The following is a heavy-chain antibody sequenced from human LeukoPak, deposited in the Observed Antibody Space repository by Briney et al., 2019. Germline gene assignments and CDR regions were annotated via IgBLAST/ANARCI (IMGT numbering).Heavy chain of an antibody. Sequence: GGSLRLSCAASGFTVSSNYMSWVRQAPGKGLEWVSVIYSGGSTYYADSVKGRFTISRDNSKNTLYLQMNSLRAEDTAVYYCAKEDYDILTGSAFDYWGQGTLVTVSS. CDR2: IYSGGST. D-gene: IGHD3-9*01. J-gene: IGHJ4*02. CDR3: AKEDYDILTGSAFDY. V-gene: IGHV3-53*05. CDR1: GFTVSSNY.